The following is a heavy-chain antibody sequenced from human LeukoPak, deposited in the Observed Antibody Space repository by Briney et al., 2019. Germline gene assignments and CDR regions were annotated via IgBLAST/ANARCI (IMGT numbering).Heavy chain of an antibody. Sequence: GGSLRLSCVASGFTFRSYAMNWVRQAPGKGLEWVSSISGSGGSTYYADSVKGRFTISRDNSRNTLFLQMNSLRAEDTAIYYCAKCAGMAARRGTDAYWGQGTLVTVSS. CDR2: ISGSGGST. J-gene: IGHJ4*02. D-gene: IGHD6-6*01. CDR3: AKCAGMAARRGTDAY. CDR1: GFTFRSYA. V-gene: IGHV3-23*01.